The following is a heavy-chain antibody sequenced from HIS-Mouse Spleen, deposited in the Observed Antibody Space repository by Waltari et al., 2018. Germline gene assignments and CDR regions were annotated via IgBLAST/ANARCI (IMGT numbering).Heavy chain of an antibody. V-gene: IGHV2-70*02. CDR3: ARAPHDADYGVVFDY. CDR1: GFSLSTSGMC. J-gene: IGHJ4*02. CDR2: IDWDDDK. D-gene: IGHD4-17*01. Sequence: QVTLRESGPALVKPTQTLTLTCTFSGFSLSTSGMCVSWIRQPPGKALEWLARIDWDDDKYYSTSLKTRLTISRDNSKNTLYLQMNSLRAEDTAVYYCARAPHDADYGVVFDYWGQGTLVTVSS.